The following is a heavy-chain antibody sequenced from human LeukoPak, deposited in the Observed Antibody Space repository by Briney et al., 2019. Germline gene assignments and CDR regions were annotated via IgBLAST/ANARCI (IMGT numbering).Heavy chain of an antibody. CDR2: IWFDGSNQ. D-gene: IGHD5-18*01. CDR3: ARGLGYSYGYGIDY. V-gene: IGHV3-33*01. CDR1: GFIFSSYA. Sequence: GGSLRLSCAASGFIFSSYAMHWVRRAPGKGPEWVAIIWFDGSNQYYAESVEGRFTVSRDNSKNTLYLQMNSLRAEDTAVYSCARGLGYSYGYGIDYWGQGTLAIASS. J-gene: IGHJ4*02.